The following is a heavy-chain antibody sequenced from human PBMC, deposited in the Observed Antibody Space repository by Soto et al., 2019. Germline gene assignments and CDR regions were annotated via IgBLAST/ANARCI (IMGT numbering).Heavy chain of an antibody. CDR2: ISYDGSYT. D-gene: IGHD3-22*01. CDR1: GFTFSNYA. CDR3: AKAHHVERLLTPSDY. J-gene: IGHJ4*02. Sequence: PGGSLRLSCVDSGFTFSNYAMHWVRQAPGKGLECVAKISYDGSYTNYADSVKGRFTVSRDNSKNTLYLQMNSLRAEDTAVYYCAKAHHVERLLTPSDYWGQGTLVTVSS. V-gene: IGHV3-30-3*01.